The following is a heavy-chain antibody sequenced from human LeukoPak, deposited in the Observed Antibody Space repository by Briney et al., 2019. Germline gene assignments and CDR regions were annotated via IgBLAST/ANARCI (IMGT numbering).Heavy chain of an antibody. CDR1: SGSISNYY. CDR2: IYNSGST. V-gene: IGHV4-59*01. J-gene: IGHJ4*02. Sequence: SETLSLTCNVSSGSISNYYWSWIRQPPGKGLEWIGYIYNSGSTNYDPSLKSRVTVSGDTSKNQFSLKLSSVTAADTAVYYCARGPGYSSSWPNFDYWGQGTLVTVSS. CDR3: ARGPGYSSSWPNFDY. D-gene: IGHD6-13*01.